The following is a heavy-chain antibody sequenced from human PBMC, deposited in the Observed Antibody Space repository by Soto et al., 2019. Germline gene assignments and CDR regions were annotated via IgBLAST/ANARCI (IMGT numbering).Heavy chain of an antibody. V-gene: IGHV3-23*01. D-gene: IGHD2-15*01. Sequence: GGSLRLSCAASGFTFSTYAMSWVRQAPGKGLGWVSTINTSGGSTYYADSVKGRFTISRDNSKNTLYLQMNSLRAEDTAVYYCARDREYCSGDNCYETGSDYWGQGTLVTVSS. CDR2: INTSGGST. CDR1: GFTFSTYA. CDR3: ARDREYCSGDNCYETGSDY. J-gene: IGHJ4*02.